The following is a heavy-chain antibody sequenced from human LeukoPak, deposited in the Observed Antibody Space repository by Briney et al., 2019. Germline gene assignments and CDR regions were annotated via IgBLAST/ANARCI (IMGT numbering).Heavy chain of an antibody. CDR3: ARIPSIRFLEWLYYFDY. J-gene: IGHJ4*02. V-gene: IGHV1-18*01. CDR2: ISVYNANT. CDR1: GYTFTTYG. D-gene: IGHD3-3*01. Sequence: ASVKVSCKASGYTFTTYGLGWVRQAPGQGPEWMGWISVYNANTNYAQRLQDRVTMTTDTSTSTAYMELRSLRSDDTAVYYCARIPSIRFLEWLYYFDYWGQGTLVTVPS.